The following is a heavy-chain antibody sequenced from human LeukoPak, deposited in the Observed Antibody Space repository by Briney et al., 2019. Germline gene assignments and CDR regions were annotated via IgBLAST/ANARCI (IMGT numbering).Heavy chain of an antibody. CDR1: GDSIITGDYS. V-gene: IGHV4-30-4*08. CDR3: ARGYRENYYYYYYLDV. CDR2: IYYSGSP. Sequence: SETLSLTCTVSGDSIITGDYSWSWIRQPPGKGLEWIGYIYYSGSPYYHPSLKSRVTISVHTSKNPFSLKLSSVTAADTAVYYCARGYRENYYYYYYLDVWGKGTTVAVSS. J-gene: IGHJ6*03. D-gene: IGHD4-11*01.